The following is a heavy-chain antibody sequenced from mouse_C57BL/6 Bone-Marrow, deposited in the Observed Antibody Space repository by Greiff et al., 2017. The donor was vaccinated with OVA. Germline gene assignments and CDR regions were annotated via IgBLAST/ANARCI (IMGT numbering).Heavy chain of an antibody. V-gene: IGHV1-58*01. CDR2: IYIGNGYT. Sequence: EVQGVESGAELVRPGSSVKMSCKTSGYTFTSYGINWVKQRPGQGLEWIGYIYIGNGYTEYNEKFKGKATLTSDTSSSTAYMQLSSLTSEDSAIYFCARTYGNFHYYAMDYWGQGTSVTVSS. J-gene: IGHJ4*01. CDR3: ARTYGNFHYYAMDY. CDR1: GYTFTSYG. D-gene: IGHD2-1*01.